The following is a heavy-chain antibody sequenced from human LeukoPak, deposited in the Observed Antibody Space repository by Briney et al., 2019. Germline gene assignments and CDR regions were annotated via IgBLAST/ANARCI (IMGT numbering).Heavy chain of an antibody. CDR1: GGSISNGGYY. CDR3: ARTPYSIAALFYYGMDV. D-gene: IGHD6-6*01. V-gene: IGHV4-31*03. Sequence: SETLSLTCTASGGSISNGGYYWSWIRQHPGKGLEWIGYIYYSGSTDYNPSLKSRVTISVDTSKNQFSLKLSSVTAADTAVYYCARTPYSIAALFYYGMDVWGQGTTVTVSS. J-gene: IGHJ6*02. CDR2: IYYSGST.